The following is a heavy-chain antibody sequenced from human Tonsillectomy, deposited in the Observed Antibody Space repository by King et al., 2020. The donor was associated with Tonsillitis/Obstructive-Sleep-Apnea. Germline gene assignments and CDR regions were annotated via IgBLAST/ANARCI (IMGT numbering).Heavy chain of an antibody. CDR3: AKYSSTTYSRNLPFDY. D-gene: IGHD2-2*01. V-gene: IGHV3-30*18. CDR2: ISHDGSNK. Sequence: QVQLVESGGGLVQPGGSLRLSCEASGFTFSSYGIHWVRQAPGKGLEWVAVISHDGSNKYYADSVKGRFTISRDNSKNTLYLQMNSLRAEDTAVYYCAKYSSTTYSRNLPFDYWGQGTLVTVSS. J-gene: IGHJ4*02. CDR1: GFTFSSYG.